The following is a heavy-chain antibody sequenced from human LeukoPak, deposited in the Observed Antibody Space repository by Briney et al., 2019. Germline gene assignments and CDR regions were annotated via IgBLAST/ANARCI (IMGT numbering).Heavy chain of an antibody. CDR2: IRQDGSER. CDR3: ARPKESDSRILYFDP. V-gene: IGHV3-7*01. Sequence: GGSLRLSCAASGFTFSTYWMTWVRQAPGKGLEWVANIRQDGSERYYVDSVKGRFTIPRDNAKNSLYLQMNSLRAEDTAVYYCARPKESDSRILYFDPWGQGTLVTVSS. J-gene: IGHJ5*02. D-gene: IGHD2-15*01. CDR1: GFTFSTYW.